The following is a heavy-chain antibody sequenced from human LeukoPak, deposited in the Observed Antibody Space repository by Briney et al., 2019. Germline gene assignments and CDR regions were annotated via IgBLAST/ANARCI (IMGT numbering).Heavy chain of an antibody. V-gene: IGHV3-30*03. Sequence: GRSLRLSCAASGFTFSSYGMHWVRQAPGKGLEWVAVISYDGSNKYYADSVKGRFTISRDNAKNSLYLQMNSLRAEDTAVYYCARDYYGSGSSSFDYWGQGTLVTVSS. CDR3: ARDYYGSGSSSFDY. J-gene: IGHJ4*02. CDR2: ISYDGSNK. CDR1: GFTFSSYG. D-gene: IGHD3-10*01.